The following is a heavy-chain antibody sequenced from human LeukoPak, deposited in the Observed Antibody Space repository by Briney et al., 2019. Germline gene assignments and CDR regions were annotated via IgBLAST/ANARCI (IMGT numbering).Heavy chain of an antibody. CDR3: ARLGIAVAGTDY. D-gene: IGHD6-19*01. CDR2: ISAYNGNT. J-gene: IGHJ4*02. V-gene: IGHV1-18*01. Sequence: GASVKVSCKASGYTFTSYGISWVRQAPGQGLEWMGWISAYNGNTNYAQKFQGRVTMTRDTSTSTVYMELSSLRSEDTAVYYCARLGIAVAGTDYWGQGTLVTVSS. CDR1: GYTFTSYG.